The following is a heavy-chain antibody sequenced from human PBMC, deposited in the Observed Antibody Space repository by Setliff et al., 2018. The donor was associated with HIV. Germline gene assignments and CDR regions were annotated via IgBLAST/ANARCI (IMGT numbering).Heavy chain of an antibody. CDR1: GFTFSSYS. CDR2: ISSSSSYI. CDR3: AKDTLPASARGSSMDV. Sequence: GGSLRLSCAASGFTFSSYSMNWVRQAPGKGLEWVSSISSSSSYIYYADSVKGRFTISRDNAKNSLYLQINSLRVEDTALYYCAKDTLPASARGSSMDVWGKGTTVTVSS. V-gene: IGHV3-21*04. J-gene: IGHJ6*03.